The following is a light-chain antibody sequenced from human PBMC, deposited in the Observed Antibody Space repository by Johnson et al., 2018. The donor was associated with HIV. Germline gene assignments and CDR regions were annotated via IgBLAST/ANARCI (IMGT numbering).Light chain of an antibody. CDR2: ENN. V-gene: IGLV1-51*01. J-gene: IGLJ1*01. CDR1: SSNIGNNY. Sequence: QSVLTQSPSVSAAPGQKVTISCSGSSSNIGNNYVSWYQQLPGTAPKLLIYENNKRPSGIPDRFSGSKSGTSATLGITGLQTGDEADYYCGTWDSSLSACFGTGTKVTVL. CDR3: GTWDSSLSAC.